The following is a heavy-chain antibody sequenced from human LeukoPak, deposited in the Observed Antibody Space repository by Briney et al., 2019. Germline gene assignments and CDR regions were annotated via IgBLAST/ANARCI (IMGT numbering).Heavy chain of an antibody. CDR1: GFTVSSNY. J-gene: IGHJ6*02. CDR2: IYRGGST. CDR3: ARYGSGSYSYYYYGMDV. V-gene: IGHV3-53*01. Sequence: GGSLRLSCAASGFTVSSNYMSWVRQAPGKGLEWVSVIYRGGSTYYADSVKGRFTISRDNSKDTLYLQMNSLRAEDTAVYYCARYGSGSYSYYYYGMDVWGQGTTVTVSS. D-gene: IGHD3-10*01.